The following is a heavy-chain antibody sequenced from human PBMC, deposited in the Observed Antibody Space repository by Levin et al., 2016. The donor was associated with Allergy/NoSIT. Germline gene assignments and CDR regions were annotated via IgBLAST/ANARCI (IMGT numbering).Heavy chain of an antibody. Sequence: GGSLRLSCAASGFTFSIYSMKWVRQAPGKGLEWVSHIDSSSEHIVYADSVKGRFTISRDNAKNSLYLQMNSLRDDDTAVYYCARGGVSGTDTSRINQFWGQGTLVTVSS. CDR2: IDSSSEHI. D-gene: IGHD1-7*01. V-gene: IGHV3-48*02. J-gene: IGHJ4*02. CDR1: GFTFSIYS. CDR3: ARGGVSGTDTSRINQF.